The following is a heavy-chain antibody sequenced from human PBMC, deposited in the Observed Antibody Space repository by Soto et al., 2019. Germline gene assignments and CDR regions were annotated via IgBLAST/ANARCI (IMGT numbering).Heavy chain of an antibody. CDR2: ISSSSSTI. D-gene: IGHD3-22*01. J-gene: IGHJ4*02. CDR3: AREDYYDSSGYRCDLDY. Sequence: LRLSCAASGFTFSSYSMNWVRQAPGKGLEWVSYISSSSSTIYYADSVKGRFTISRDNAKNSLYLQMNSLRAEDTAVYYCAREDYYDSSGYRCDLDYWGQGTLVTVSS. V-gene: IGHV3-48*01. CDR1: GFTFSSYS.